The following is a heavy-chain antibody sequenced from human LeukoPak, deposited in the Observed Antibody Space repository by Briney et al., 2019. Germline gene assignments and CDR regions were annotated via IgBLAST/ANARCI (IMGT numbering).Heavy chain of an antibody. CDR3: ARRQFNWGSAFDI. J-gene: IGHJ3*02. D-gene: IGHD7-27*01. V-gene: IGHV3-7*01. CDR1: GFTFSSYW. CDR2: IKQDGSEK. Sequence: GGSLRLSCVASGFTFSSYWMSWVRQAPGKGLEGVANIKQDGSEKYYVDSVKGRFTISRDNAKNSLYLQMNSLRAEDTAVYYCARRQFNWGSAFDIWGQGTLVTVSS.